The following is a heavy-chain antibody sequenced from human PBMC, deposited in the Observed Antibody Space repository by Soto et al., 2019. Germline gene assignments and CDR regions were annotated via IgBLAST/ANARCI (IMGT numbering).Heavy chain of an antibody. Sequence: PGGSLRLSCAASGFTFSSYGMHWVRQAPGKGLEWVAVISYDGSNKYYADSVKGRFAISRDNSKNTLYLQMNSLGAEDTAVYYCAKDRVVTAIRGYYYYYGMDVWGQGTTVTVSS. J-gene: IGHJ6*02. D-gene: IGHD2-21*02. CDR3: AKDRVVTAIRGYYYYYGMDV. CDR2: ISYDGSNK. V-gene: IGHV3-30*18. CDR1: GFTFSSYG.